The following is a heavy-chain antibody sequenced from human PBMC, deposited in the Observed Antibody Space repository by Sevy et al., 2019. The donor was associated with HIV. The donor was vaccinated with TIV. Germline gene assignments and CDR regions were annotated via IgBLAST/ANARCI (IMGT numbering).Heavy chain of an antibody. CDR3: ARASIALPGAPFDN. J-gene: IGHJ4*02. D-gene: IGHD3-3*02. V-gene: IGHV4-34*01. CDR2: INHSGST. CDR1: GGSFSGDY. Sequence: LLQLRRPLTCAVYGGSFSGDYWSWIRQPPGKGLEWIGEINHSGSTNYYPSLKSRVTISVVTSKNHFSLKLSSVTAADPAVYYCARASIALPGAPFDNWGQGTLVTVSS.